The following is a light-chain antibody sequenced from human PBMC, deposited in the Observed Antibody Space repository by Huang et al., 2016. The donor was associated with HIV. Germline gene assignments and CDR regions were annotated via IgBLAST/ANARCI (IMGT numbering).Light chain of an antibody. J-gene: IGKJ1*01. V-gene: IGKV3-20*01. CDR3: QQYGTSPWT. Sequence: EIILTQSPDTLSLSPGERATLSCRASQSVSSNYIAWYQQKPGQAPRLLIYGASSRATGIPDNFSGSGSGTDFILTISRLEPEDFAVYYCQQYGTSPWTFGQGTRVEIK. CDR2: GAS. CDR1: QSVSSNY.